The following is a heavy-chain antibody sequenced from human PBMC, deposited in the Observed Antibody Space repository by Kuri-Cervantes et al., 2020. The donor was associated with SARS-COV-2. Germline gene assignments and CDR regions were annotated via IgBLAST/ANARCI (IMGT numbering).Heavy chain of an antibody. J-gene: IGHJ6*03. Sequence: SETLSLTCTVSGGSISSGDYYWSWIRQPPGKGLEWIGYIYYSGSTYYNPSLKSRVTISVDTSKNQFSLKLSSVTAADTAVYYCARNPAARRGYYYYYYMDVWGKGTTVTVSS. V-gene: IGHV4-30-4*08. D-gene: IGHD6-6*01. CDR2: IYYSGST. CDR1: GGSISSGDYY. CDR3: ARNPAARRGYYYYYYMDV.